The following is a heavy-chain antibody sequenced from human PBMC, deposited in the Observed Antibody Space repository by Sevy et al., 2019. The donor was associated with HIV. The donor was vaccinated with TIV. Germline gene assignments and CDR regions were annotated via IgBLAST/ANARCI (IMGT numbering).Heavy chain of an antibody. V-gene: IGHV3-21*01. CDR2: ISSSSSYI. J-gene: IGHJ6*02. CDR3: ATSLNPPVVPAAITVVGYGMDV. CDR1: GFTFSSDS. Sequence: GGSLRLSCAASGFTFSSDSMNWVRQAPGKGLEWVSSISSSSSYIYYADSVKGRFTISRDNAKNSLYLQMTSLRAEDTAMYYCATSLNPPVVPAAITVVGYGMDVWGQGTTVTVSS. D-gene: IGHD2-2*01.